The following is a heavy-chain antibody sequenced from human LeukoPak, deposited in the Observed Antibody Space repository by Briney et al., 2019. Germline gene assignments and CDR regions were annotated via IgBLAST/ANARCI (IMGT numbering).Heavy chain of an antibody. D-gene: IGHD6-19*01. CDR1: GFTFSSYS. CDR2: ISSSSSYI. Sequence: GGSLRLSCAASGFTFSSYSMNWVRQAPGKGLEWVSSISSSSSYIYYADSVKGRFTISRDNAKNSLYLQMNSLRAEDTAVYYCARDLPDGWAFDYWGQGTLVTVSS. CDR3: ARDLPDGWAFDY. V-gene: IGHV3-21*01. J-gene: IGHJ4*02.